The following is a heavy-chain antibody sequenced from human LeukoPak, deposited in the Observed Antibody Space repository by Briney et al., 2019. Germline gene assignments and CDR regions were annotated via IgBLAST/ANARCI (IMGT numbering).Heavy chain of an antibody. V-gene: IGHV3-23*01. J-gene: IGHJ6*03. D-gene: IGHD2-2*01. CDR3: TKDSSYMDV. CDR1: GFTFRSYA. CDR2: ISGSTGHT. Sequence: GGSLRLSCAASGFTFRSYAMTWVRQAPGKGLQWVSTISGSTGHTYYADSVKGRFTISRDNAKNSLYLQMNSLRAEDTAVYYCTKDSSYMDVWGKGTTVTVSS.